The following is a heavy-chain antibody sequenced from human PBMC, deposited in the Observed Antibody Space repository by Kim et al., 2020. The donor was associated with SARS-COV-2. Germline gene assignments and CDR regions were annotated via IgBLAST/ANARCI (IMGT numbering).Heavy chain of an antibody. CDR1: GFTFNTYA. V-gene: IGHV3-23*01. D-gene: IGHD2-15*01. CDR3: AKLGRPVVVVGATLEY. Sequence: GGSLRLSCAASGFTFNTYAMNWVRQAPGKGLEWVSTISGSGDNTHYADSVKGRFTVSRDNSKNTVYLQMNSLRAEDTAIYYCAKLGRPVVVVGATLEYWGPGTLVTVSS. CDR2: ISGSGDNT. J-gene: IGHJ4*02.